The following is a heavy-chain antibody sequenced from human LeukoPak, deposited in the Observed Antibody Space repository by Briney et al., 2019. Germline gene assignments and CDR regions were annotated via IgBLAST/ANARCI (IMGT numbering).Heavy chain of an antibody. V-gene: IGHV3-23*01. CDR1: GFTFSSYG. CDR3: VKNGDRGAYCSGGSCYPYYYYYMDV. J-gene: IGHJ6*03. D-gene: IGHD2-15*01. CDR2: ISGTGGTT. Sequence: GGTLRPSCAASGFTFSSYGMSWVRQAPGKGLEWVSAISGTGGTTYYADSVKGRFTISRDNSKNTLYLQMNSLRAEDTAVYYCVKNGDRGAYCSGGSCYPYYYYYMDVWGKGTTVTISS.